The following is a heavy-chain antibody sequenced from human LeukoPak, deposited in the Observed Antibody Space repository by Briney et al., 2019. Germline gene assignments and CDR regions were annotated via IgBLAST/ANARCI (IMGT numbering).Heavy chain of an antibody. CDR1: GFTVSTNY. Sequence: GGSLRLSCAASGFTVSTNYMSWVRQAPGKGREWVSVIYSGCSTSYAASVKGRFTISRDNSKNTLYIQINRLRAEDTAVYYCARGGHRQQQLDYWGQGTLVTVSS. CDR2: IYSGCST. V-gene: IGHV3-53*01. CDR3: ARGGHRQQQLDY. D-gene: IGHD6-13*01. J-gene: IGHJ4*02.